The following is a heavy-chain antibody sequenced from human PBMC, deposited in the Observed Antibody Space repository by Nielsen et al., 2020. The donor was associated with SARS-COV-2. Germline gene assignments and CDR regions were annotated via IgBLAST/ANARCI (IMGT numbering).Heavy chain of an antibody. V-gene: IGHV1-46*01. CDR2: INPSGGST. D-gene: IGHD1-1*01. CDR1: GYTFTSYY. J-gene: IGHJ5*02. CDR3: ARASEVPRDWFDP. Sequence: ASVKVSCKASGYTFTSYYMHWVRQAPGQGLEWMGIINPSGGSTGYAQKFQGRVTMTRDTSTSTVYMELSSLRSEDTAVYYCARASEVPRDWFDPWGQGTLVTVSS.